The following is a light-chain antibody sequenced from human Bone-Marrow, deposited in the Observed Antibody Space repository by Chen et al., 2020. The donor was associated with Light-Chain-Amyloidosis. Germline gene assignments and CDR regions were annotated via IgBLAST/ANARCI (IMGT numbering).Light chain of an antibody. J-gene: IGLJ2*01. CDR2: RDT. CDR3: QSADSSGTYEVI. Sequence: SYELTQPPSVSVSPGQTARITCSGDDLPTKYAYGYQQKPGQAPVLVIHRDTERPSGISARFSGSSSGTTATLTISGVQEEDEADYHCQSADSSGTYEVIFGGGTKLTVL. V-gene: IGLV3-25*03. CDR1: DLPTKY.